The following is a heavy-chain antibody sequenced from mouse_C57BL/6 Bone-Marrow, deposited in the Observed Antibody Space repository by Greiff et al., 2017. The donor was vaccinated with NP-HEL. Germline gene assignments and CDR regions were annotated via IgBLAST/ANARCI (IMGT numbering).Heavy chain of an antibody. CDR3: TTEAYSYWYFDV. CDR2: IDPENGDT. CDR1: GFNIKDDY. J-gene: IGHJ1*03. Sequence: EVKLVESGAELVRPGASVKLSCTASGFNIKDDYMHWVKQRPEQGLEWIGWIDPENGDTEYASKFQGKATITADTSSNTAYLQLSSLTSEDTAVYYCTTEAYSYWYFDVWGTGTTVTVSS. V-gene: IGHV14-4*01. D-gene: IGHD2-10*01.